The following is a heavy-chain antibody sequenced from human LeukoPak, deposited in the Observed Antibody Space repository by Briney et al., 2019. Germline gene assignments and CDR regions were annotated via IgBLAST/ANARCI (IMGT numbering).Heavy chain of an antibody. CDR3: ARVLCSGGSCYFDY. CDR1: GGSISSGDYY. J-gene: IGHJ4*02. V-gene: IGHV4-30-4*08. D-gene: IGHD2-15*01. CDR2: IYYSGST. Sequence: TSETLSLTCTVSGGSISSGDYYWSWIRQPPGKGLEWIGYIYYSGSTYYNPSLKSRVTISVDTSKNQFSLKLSSVTAADTAVYYCARVLCSGGSCYFDYWGQGTLVTVSS.